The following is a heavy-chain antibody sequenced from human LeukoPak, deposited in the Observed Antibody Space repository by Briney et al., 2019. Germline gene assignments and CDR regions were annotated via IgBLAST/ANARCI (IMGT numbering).Heavy chain of an antibody. CDR2: ISSSSSYI. CDR3: ARDPGYYDSSGYPY. CDR1: GYTFSSYS. Sequence: PGGSLRLSCAASGYTFSSYSMNWVRQAPGKGLEWVSSISSSSSYIYYADSAKGRFTISRDNAKNSLYLQMNSLRAEDTAVYYCARDPGYYDSSGYPYWGQGTLLTVSS. D-gene: IGHD3-22*01. J-gene: IGHJ4*02. V-gene: IGHV3-21*01.